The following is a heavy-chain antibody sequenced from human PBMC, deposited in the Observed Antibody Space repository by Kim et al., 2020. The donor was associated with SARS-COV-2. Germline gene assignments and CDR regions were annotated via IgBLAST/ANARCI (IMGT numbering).Heavy chain of an antibody. D-gene: IGHD3-3*01. CDR1: GFTFTSSA. J-gene: IGHJ6*02. Sequence: SVKVSCKASGFTFTSSAVQWVRQARGQRLEWIGWIVVGSGNTNYAQKFQERVTITRDMSTSTAYMELSSLRSEDTAVYYCAADDFWSGGNYGMDVWGQGTTVTVSS. V-gene: IGHV1-58*01. CDR2: IVVGSGNT. CDR3: AADDFWSGGNYGMDV.